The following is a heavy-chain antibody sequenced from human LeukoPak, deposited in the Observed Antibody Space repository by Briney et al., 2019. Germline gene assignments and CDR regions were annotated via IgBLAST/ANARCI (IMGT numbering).Heavy chain of an antibody. D-gene: IGHD1-26*01. V-gene: IGHV1-18*01. Sequence: ASVTVSCKASGYTFTSYGISWVRQAPGQGLEWMGWISAYNGNTNYAQKLQGRVTMTTDTSTSTAYMELRSLRSDDTAVYYCARAQYSGSSSSHWGQGTLVTVSS. CDR1: GYTFTSYG. CDR2: ISAYNGNT. J-gene: IGHJ4*02. CDR3: ARAQYSGSSSSH.